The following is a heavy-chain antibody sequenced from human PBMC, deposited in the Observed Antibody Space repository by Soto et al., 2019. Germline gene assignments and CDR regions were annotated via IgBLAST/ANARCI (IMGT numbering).Heavy chain of an antibody. CDR1: GFTFSSYS. CDR3: ARVGELRDYYYYGMDV. D-gene: IGHD1-26*01. V-gene: IGHV3-21*01. CDR2: ISSSSSYI. J-gene: IGHJ6*02. Sequence: EVQLVESGGGLVKPGGSLRLSCAASGFTFSSYSMNWVRQAPGKGLEWVSSISSSSSYIYYADSVKGRFTISRDNAKNSLYLQMNSLRAEDTAVYYCARVGELRDYYYYGMDVWGQGTTVTVSS.